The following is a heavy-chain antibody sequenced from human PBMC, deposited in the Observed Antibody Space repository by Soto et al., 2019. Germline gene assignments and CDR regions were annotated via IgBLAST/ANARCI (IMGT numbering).Heavy chain of an antibody. V-gene: IGHV3-30*18. CDR2: ISYDGSNK. CDR1: GFTFSSYG. D-gene: IGHD4-17*01. J-gene: IGHJ6*02. Sequence: QVQLVESGGGVVQPGRSLRLSCAASGFTFSSYGMHWVRQAPGKGLEWVAVISYDGSNKYYADSVKGRFTISRDNSKNTLYLQMNSLRDEDTAVYYCAKDFMSVTYGDYGHYGMDVWGQGTTVTVSS. CDR3: AKDFMSVTYGDYGHYGMDV.